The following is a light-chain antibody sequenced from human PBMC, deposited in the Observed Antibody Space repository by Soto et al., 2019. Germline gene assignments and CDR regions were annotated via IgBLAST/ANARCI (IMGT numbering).Light chain of an antibody. CDR2: YDT. CDR1: NIESKS. Sequence: SYELTQPPSVSVAPGKTARITCEGNNIESKSVSWYQQKPDQAPVLVIYYDTDRPSGIPERFSGSNSGNTATLTISRVEAGDEADYYCQVWDSSRDHPVFGGGTKVTVL. J-gene: IGLJ2*01. CDR3: QVWDSSRDHPV. V-gene: IGLV3-21*04.